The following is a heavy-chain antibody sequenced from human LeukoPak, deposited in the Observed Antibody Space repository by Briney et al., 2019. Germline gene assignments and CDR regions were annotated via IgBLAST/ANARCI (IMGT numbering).Heavy chain of an antibody. V-gene: IGHV3-23*01. J-gene: IGHJ6*02. CDR2: LSGSASST. CDR3: ARDGEPRYWGSGYYYGMDV. Sequence: GSLRLSCAASGFTFSTYAMNWVRQAPGKGLEWVSSLSGSASSTYYADSVKGRFTISRDNSKNTLSLQMNSLRADDTAVYYCARDGEPRYWGSGYYYGMDVWGQGTTVTVSS. CDR1: GFTFSTYA. D-gene: IGHD7-27*01.